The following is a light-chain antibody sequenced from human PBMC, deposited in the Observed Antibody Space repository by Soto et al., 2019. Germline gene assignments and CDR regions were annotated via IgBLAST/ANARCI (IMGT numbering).Light chain of an antibody. CDR2: AAS. CDR1: QSISSY. Sequence: DIQMTQSPSSLSASVGDRVTITCRASQSISSYLNWYQQKPGKAPKLLIYAASSLQSGVPSRFSGSGYETDFTLTISSLQPEDFATYYCQQSYSTPINFGQGTRLEIK. J-gene: IGKJ5*01. CDR3: QQSYSTPIN. V-gene: IGKV1-39*01.